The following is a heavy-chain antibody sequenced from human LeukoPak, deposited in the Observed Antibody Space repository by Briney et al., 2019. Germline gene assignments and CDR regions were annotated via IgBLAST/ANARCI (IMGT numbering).Heavy chain of an antibody. V-gene: IGHV4-59*11. CDR3: ARSHLDYDYRWFDT. CDR2: VHYTGST. J-gene: IGHJ5*02. CDR1: GGSISSHY. Sequence: PSETLSLTCTVSGGSISSHYWSWIRQPPGKGQEWIGYVHYTGSTNYNPSLKSRGIISVDTSKNQFSLKLRFVTAADTTVYFCARSHLDYDYRWFDTWGQGTLVTVSS. D-gene: IGHD5-12*01.